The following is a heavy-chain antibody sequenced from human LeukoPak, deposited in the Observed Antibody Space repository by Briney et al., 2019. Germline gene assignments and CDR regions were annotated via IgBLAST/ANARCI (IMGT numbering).Heavy chain of an antibody. V-gene: IGHV3-21*01. CDR3: AKGPEVRGVIVILKTGEKGALDY. D-gene: IGHD3-10*01. CDR1: GFTFSSYS. Sequence: GGSLRLSCAASGFTFSSYSMNWVRQAPGKGLEWVSSISSSSSYIYYADSVRGRFTMSRDNAKNSLYLQMNSLRAEDTAVYYCAKGPEVRGVIVILKTGEKGALDYWGQGTLVTVSS. J-gene: IGHJ4*02. CDR2: ISSSSSYI.